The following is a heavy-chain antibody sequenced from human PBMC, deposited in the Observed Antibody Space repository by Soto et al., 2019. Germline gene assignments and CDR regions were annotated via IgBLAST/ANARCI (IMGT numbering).Heavy chain of an antibody. CDR3: ARGAAAGTVDY. CDR2: IYYSGST. CDR1: GCSISSYY. Sequence: QVQLQESGPGLVKPSETLSLTCTVSGCSISSYYWSWLRQPPGKGLEWIGYIYYSGSTNYNPSLKSRVTISVDTSKNQFSLKLSSVTAADTAVYYCARGAAAGTVDYWGQGTLVTVSS. V-gene: IGHV4-59*08. J-gene: IGHJ4*02. D-gene: IGHD6-13*01.